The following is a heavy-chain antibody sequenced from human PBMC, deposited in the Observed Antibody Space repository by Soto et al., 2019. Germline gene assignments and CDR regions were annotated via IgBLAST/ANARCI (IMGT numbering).Heavy chain of an antibody. D-gene: IGHD4-17*01. Sequence: SQTLSLTCAISGGSVSSNSAASNCISQSPSRGLEWLGRTYYRSKWYNDYAVSVKSRITINPDTSKNQFSLQLNSVTPEDTAVYYCARDERVTTTVTTPRGFDYWGQGTLVTVSS. CDR3: ARDERVTTTVTTPRGFDY. V-gene: IGHV6-1*01. CDR2: TYYRSKWYN. J-gene: IGHJ4*02. CDR1: GGSVSSNSAA.